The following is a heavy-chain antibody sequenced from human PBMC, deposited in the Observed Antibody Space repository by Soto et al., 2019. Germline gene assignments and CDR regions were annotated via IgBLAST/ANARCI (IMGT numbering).Heavy chain of an antibody. CDR1: GASVNDYY. D-gene: IGHD3-16*01. V-gene: IGHV4-59*02. CDR3: ARWGHPAVKAFDI. CDR2: IHYTGSR. J-gene: IGHJ3*02. Sequence: SETLSLTCTVSGASVNDYYWNWVRQPLGKGLEWIGFIHYTGSRIFNPSLQSRVTMSVDVSLNQFSLRLTSVTAADTAIYYCARWGHPAVKAFDIWGQGTTVTVS.